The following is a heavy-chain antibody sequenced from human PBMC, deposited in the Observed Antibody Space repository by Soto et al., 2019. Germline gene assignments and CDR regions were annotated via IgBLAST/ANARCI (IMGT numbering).Heavy chain of an antibody. CDR2: ISGSGVTT. CDR3: AIDRSIPVRSHYYFYAMDV. V-gene: IGHV3-23*01. CDR1: GFTFSTFA. J-gene: IGHJ6*02. Sequence: GGALRLSCAASGFTFSTFAMSWVRQAPGKGLEWVSGISGSGVTTNYADSVKGRFTISRDNSKNTLYLQMNSLRAEDTAVYYCAIDRSIPVRSHYYFYAMDVWGHGTTVTVSS. D-gene: IGHD6-6*01.